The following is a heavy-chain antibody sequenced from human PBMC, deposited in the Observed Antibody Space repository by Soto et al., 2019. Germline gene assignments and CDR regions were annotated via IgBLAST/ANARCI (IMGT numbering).Heavy chain of an antibody. CDR1: GYTFTGYY. D-gene: IGHD6-13*01. CDR2: INPNSGGT. Sequence: ASVKVSCKASGYTFTGYYMHWVRQAPGQGLEWMGWINPNSGGTNYAQKFQGWVTMTRDTSISTAYMELSRLRSDDTAVYYCAREPGIAAPGTSLDYWGQGTLVTVS. V-gene: IGHV1-2*04. J-gene: IGHJ4*02. CDR3: AREPGIAAPGTSLDY.